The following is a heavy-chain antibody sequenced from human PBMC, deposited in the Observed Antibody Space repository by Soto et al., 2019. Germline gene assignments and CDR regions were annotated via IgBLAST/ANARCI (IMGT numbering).Heavy chain of an antibody. CDR1: GYSFPRYW. D-gene: IGHD2-21*02. J-gene: IGHJ4*02. V-gene: IGHV5-51*01. CDR2: IYPGDSDT. Sequence: GEDLKISCKGSGYSFPRYWIVLVRQMPGKGLEWMGIIYPGDSDTRYSPSFQGQVTISADKSISTAYLQWSSLKASDTAMYYFSTCGGHSYVVDFWGPGTLVTVSS. CDR3: STCGGHSYVVDF.